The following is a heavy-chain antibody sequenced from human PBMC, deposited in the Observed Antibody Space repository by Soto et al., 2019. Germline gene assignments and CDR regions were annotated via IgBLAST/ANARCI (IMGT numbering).Heavy chain of an antibody. CDR1: GGSISSYY. V-gene: IGHV4-59*01. CDR3: ARDEGYYDYVWGSYRPCDAFAI. D-gene: IGHD3-16*02. CDR2: IYYSGST. J-gene: IGHJ3*02. Sequence: SETLSLTCTVSGGSISSYYWSWIRQPPGKGLEWIGYIYYSGSTNYNPSLKSRVTISVDTSKNQFSLKLSSVTAADTAVYYCARDEGYYDYVWGSYRPCDAFAIWGQGTMVTVSS.